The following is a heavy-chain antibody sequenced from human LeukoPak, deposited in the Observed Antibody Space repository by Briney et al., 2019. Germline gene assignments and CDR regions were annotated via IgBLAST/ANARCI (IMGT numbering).Heavy chain of an antibody. CDR2: IIPIFGTA. CDR1: GGTFSSYA. CDR3: AREVAVAGTFDY. J-gene: IGHJ4*02. Sequence: SVKVSCKASGGTFSSYAISWVRQAPGQGLEWMRGIIPIFGTANYAQKFQGRVTITTDESTSTAYMELSSLRSEDTAVYYCAREVAVAGTFDYWGQGTLVTVSS. V-gene: IGHV1-69*05. D-gene: IGHD6-19*01.